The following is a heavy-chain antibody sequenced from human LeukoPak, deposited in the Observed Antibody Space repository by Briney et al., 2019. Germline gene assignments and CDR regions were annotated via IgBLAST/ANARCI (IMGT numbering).Heavy chain of an antibody. CDR2: ICPDDSDT. V-gene: IGHV5-51*01. D-gene: IGHD2-2*03. Sequence: GESLKISCKGSGYSFTSHWIAWVRQMPGKGLEWMGIICPDDSDTRYSPSFQGQVTISADKSISTAYLQWSSLKASDTAMYYCARYGYCSSTSCYFYAVIDYWGQGTLVTVSS. CDR1: GYSFTSHW. CDR3: ARYGYCSSTSCYFYAVIDY. J-gene: IGHJ4*02.